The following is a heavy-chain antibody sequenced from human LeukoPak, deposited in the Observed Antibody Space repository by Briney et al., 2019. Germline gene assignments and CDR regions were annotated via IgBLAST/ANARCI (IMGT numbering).Heavy chain of an antibody. D-gene: IGHD3-10*01. CDR2: IYPGDSDT. CDR1: GYSFTRYW. Sequence: GESLKISCKGSGYSFTRYWIGWVRQMPEKGLEWMGIIYPGDSDTRYSPSFQGQVTISADKSISTAYLQWSSLRASDTAMYYCARLRITMVRGEVGPYGMDVWGQGTTVTVSS. J-gene: IGHJ6*02. CDR3: ARLRITMVRGEVGPYGMDV. V-gene: IGHV5-51*01.